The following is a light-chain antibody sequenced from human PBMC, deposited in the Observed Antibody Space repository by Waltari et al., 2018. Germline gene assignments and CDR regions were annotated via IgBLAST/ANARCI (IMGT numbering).Light chain of an antibody. CDR3: QTGGHGTWV. CDR2: VNSDGSH. CDR1: SGHSSNV. J-gene: IGLJ3*02. Sequence: QLVLTQSPPASASLGASVKPTCTLSSGHSSNVISWHQQKPEKGPRYLMQVNSDGSHRKGDQIPDRFSGSSSGAEHYLTISSLQSEDEADYYCQTGGHGTWVFGGGTKLTVL. V-gene: IGLV4-69*01.